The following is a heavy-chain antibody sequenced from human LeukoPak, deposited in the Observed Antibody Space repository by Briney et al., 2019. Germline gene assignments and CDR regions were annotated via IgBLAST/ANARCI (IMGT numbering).Heavy chain of an antibody. Sequence: GGSLRLSCAASGFTFDDYAMHWVRQVPGKGLEWVSGISWNSGSIAYADSVKGRFTMSRDNAKNSLYLQMNSLRAEDTAVYYCARHIWFGKIIDYWGQGTLVTVSS. D-gene: IGHD3-10*01. CDR1: GFTFDDYA. J-gene: IGHJ4*02. CDR2: ISWNSGSI. V-gene: IGHV3-9*01. CDR3: ARHIWFGKIIDY.